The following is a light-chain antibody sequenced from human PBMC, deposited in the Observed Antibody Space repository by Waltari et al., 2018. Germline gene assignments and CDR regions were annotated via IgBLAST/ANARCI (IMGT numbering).Light chain of an antibody. Sequence: QSALTQPVSVSGSPGQSITISCTGPSSYVGGFNYVSWYQHHPGKAPKLMIYDVTKRPSGVSNRFSGSGSGNTASLTISGLQSEDEAYYYCSSYIRISASWVFGGGTKLTVL. CDR3: SSYIRISASWV. CDR2: DVT. J-gene: IGLJ3*02. CDR1: SSYVGGFNY. V-gene: IGLV2-14*03.